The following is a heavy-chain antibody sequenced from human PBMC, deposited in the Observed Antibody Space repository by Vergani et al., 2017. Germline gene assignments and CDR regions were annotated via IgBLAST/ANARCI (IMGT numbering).Heavy chain of an antibody. D-gene: IGHD3-16*01. J-gene: IGHJ4*02. V-gene: IGHV3-21*01. CDR3: AREDYGGRGFDYYIDD. CDR2: ISSSSSYI. Sequence: EVQLLESGGDLVQPGGSLRLSCAASGFTFSSYSMNWVRQAPGKGLELVSSISSSSSYIYYADSVKGRFTISRDNAKNSLYLQMNSLRAEDTAVYYCAREDYGGRGFDYYIDDWGQGTLVTVYS. CDR1: GFTFSSYS.